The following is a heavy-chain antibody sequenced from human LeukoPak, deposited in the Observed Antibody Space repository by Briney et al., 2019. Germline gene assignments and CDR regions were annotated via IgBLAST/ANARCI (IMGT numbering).Heavy chain of an antibody. D-gene: IGHD5-12*01. CDR2: INTNTGNP. J-gene: IGHJ4*02. CDR3: ARAQQWWLLDY. Sequence: ASVKVSCKASGYTFTSYAVNWVRQAPGQGLEWMGWINTNTGNPTYAQAFTGQFVFSLGTSVNTAYLQISSLKAEDTAVYYCARAQQWWLLDYWGQGTLVTVSS. CDR1: GYTFTSYA. V-gene: IGHV7-4-1*02.